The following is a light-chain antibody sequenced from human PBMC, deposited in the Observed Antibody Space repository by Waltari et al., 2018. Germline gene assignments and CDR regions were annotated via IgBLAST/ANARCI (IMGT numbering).Light chain of an antibody. CDR2: DND. CDR3: GTWDSSLSLYV. J-gene: IGLJ1*01. Sequence: QSVLTQPPSVSAAPGQKVNVPCSGSSSNIGNNYVSWYQQLQGSAPTLLIYDNDKRPSGIPDRLSGSKSGTSATLGITGLQTGDEADYYCGTWDSSLSLYVFGTGTKVTVL. V-gene: IGLV1-51*01. CDR1: SSNIGNNY.